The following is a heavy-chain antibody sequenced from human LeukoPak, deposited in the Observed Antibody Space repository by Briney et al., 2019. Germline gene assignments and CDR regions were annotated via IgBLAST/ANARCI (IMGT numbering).Heavy chain of an antibody. Sequence: GGSLSLSCAASGFTFSDYYMSWIRQAPGKGLEWVSYISSSSSYTNYADSVKGRFTISRDNAKNSLYLQMNSLRAEDTAVYYCARERLSTYYYDSSGSEDLDYWGQGTLVTVSS. CDR3: ARERLSTYYYDSSGSEDLDY. CDR1: GFTFSDYY. J-gene: IGHJ4*02. CDR2: ISSSSSYT. V-gene: IGHV3-11*05. D-gene: IGHD3-22*01.